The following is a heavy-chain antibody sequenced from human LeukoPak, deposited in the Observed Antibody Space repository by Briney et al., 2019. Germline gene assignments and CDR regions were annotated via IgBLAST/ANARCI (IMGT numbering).Heavy chain of an antibody. V-gene: IGHV5-51*01. Sequence: GESLKISCQGSGYIFTHNWVGWVRQKPGKGLEWMGIIYPGDSARYSPSFEGQVTISVDKSSSTAYLQWSRLKASDTAIYYCARQTRDGSGSRGYFFDFWGQGTLVTVSS. CDR2: IYPGDSA. CDR1: GYIFTHNW. CDR3: ARQTRDGSGSRGYFFDF. D-gene: IGHD3-10*01. J-gene: IGHJ4*02.